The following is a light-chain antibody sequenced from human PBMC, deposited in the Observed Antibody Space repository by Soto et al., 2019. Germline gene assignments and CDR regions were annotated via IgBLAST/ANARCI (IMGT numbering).Light chain of an antibody. CDR2: ESN. Sequence: QSVLTQPPSVSAAPGQKVTISCSGSSSNIGNNYVSWYQHLPGTAPKLLIYESNKRPSGIPDRFSGSQSGTSATLGITGLQTGDEADYYCGTWDSGLTVVVFGGGTQLTVL. V-gene: IGLV1-51*02. CDR3: GTWDSGLTVVV. CDR1: SSNIGNNY. J-gene: IGLJ2*01.